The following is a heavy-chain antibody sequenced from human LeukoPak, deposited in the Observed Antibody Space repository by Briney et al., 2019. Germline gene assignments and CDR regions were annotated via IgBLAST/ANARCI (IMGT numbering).Heavy chain of an antibody. CDR1: GFTFSSYA. V-gene: IGHV3-23*01. CDR3: AKALVGTTRFFDY. Sequence: PGGSLRLSCAASGFTFSSYAMSWVRQAPGKGLEWVSVISGNGGSTHYADSVKGRFTISRDNSKNTLYLQMDSLRAGDTAVYYCAKALVGTTRFFDYWGQGTLVTVSS. J-gene: IGHJ4*02. D-gene: IGHD1-26*01. CDR2: ISGNGGST.